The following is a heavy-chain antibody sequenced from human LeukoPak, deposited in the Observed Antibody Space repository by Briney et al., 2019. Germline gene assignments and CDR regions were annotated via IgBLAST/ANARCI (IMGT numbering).Heavy chain of an antibody. CDR2: IYYSGST. CDR1: GGSISSSSYY. J-gene: IGHJ2*01. V-gene: IGHV4-39*01. CDR3: ARQHTTVTSYWYFDL. D-gene: IGHD4-17*01. Sequence: SETLSLTCTVSGGSISSSSYYWGWIRQPPGKGLEWIGSIYYSGSTYYNPSLKSRVTISVDTSKNQFSLKLSSVTAADTAVYYCARQHTTVTSYWYFDLWGRGTLVTVSS.